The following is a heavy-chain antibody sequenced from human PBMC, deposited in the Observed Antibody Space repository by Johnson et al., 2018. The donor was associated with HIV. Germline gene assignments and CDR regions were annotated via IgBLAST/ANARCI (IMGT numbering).Heavy chain of an antibody. CDR3: AKVRWLRLDNEAFDS. CDR1: GFIFNTFG. J-gene: IGHJ3*02. V-gene: IGHV3-30*02. D-gene: IGHD5-12*01. CDR2: IRYDGSIH. Sequence: QVQLVESGGGVVQPGGSLRLSCAASGFIFNTFGMHWVRQAPGKGLEWVAFIRYDGSIHYYADSVQGRFTISRDNSKNTLYLQMHSLRLEDTAVYYCAKVRWLRLDNEAFDSWGQGTMVTVS.